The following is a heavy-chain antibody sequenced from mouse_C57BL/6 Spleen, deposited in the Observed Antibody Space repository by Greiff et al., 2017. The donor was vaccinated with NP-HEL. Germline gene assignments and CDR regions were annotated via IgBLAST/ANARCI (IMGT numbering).Heavy chain of an antibody. CDR1: GYTFTDYY. V-gene: IGHV1-26*01. CDR3: AQGPYAMDY. J-gene: IGHJ4*01. CDR2: INPNNGGT. Sequence: EVKLQQSGPELVKPGASVKISCKASGYTFTDYYMNWVKQSHGKSLEWIGDINPNNGGTSYNQKFKGKATLTVDKSSSTAYMELRSLTSEDSAVYYCAQGPYAMDYWGQGTSVTVSS.